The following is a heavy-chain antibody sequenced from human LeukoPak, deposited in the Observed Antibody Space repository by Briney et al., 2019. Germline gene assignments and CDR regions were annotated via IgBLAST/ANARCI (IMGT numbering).Heavy chain of an antibody. D-gene: IGHD3-16*01. V-gene: IGHV3-7*01. J-gene: IGHJ4*02. CDR2: IIKDGSDK. CDR3: TRELWPGDY. CDR1: GFTFSDYW. Sequence: PGGSLRLSCEDSGFTFSDYWMGWVRQAPGKGVEWVANIIKDGSDKYYVDSVKGRFTISRDNAKNSVYLQMSSLRVEDTAVYYCTRELWPGDYWGQGILVTVSS.